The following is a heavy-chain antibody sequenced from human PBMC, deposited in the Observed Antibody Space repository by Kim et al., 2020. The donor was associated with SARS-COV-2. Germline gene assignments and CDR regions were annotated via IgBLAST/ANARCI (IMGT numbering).Heavy chain of an antibody. CDR3: ARDGATQTDY. CDR2: NT. Sequence: NTNYAQKLQGRVTMTTDTSTSTAYMELRSRRSDDTAVYYCARDGATQTDYWGQGTLVTVSS. J-gene: IGHJ4*02. V-gene: IGHV1-18*01. D-gene: IGHD5-12*01.